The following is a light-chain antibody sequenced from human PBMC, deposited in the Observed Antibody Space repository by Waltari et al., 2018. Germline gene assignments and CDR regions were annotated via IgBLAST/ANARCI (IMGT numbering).Light chain of an antibody. V-gene: IGKV3-20*01. J-gene: IGKJ1*01. Sequence: EIVLTQYPGTLSFSSGERATLSCRASQNVGRYLVWYQQKPGQAPRLLIYEASTRATGIPDRFSGSGSGTDFSLTISRLEPEDFAIYYCQNHERLPATFGQGTKVEIK. CDR2: EAS. CDR1: QNVGRY. CDR3: QNHERLPAT.